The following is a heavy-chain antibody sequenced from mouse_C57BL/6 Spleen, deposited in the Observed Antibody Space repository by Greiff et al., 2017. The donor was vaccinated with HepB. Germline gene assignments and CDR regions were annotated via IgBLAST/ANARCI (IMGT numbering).Heavy chain of an antibody. V-gene: IGHV1-69*01. CDR2: IDPSDSYT. J-gene: IGHJ4*01. CDR1: GYTFTSYW. CDR3: ARGGNLPMDY. Sequence: QVQLKQPGAELVMPGASVKLSCKASGYTFTSYWMHWVKQRPGQGLEWIGEIDPSDSYTNYNQKFKGKSTLTVDKSSSTAYMQLSSLTSEDSAVYYCARGGNLPMDYWGQGTSVTVSS.